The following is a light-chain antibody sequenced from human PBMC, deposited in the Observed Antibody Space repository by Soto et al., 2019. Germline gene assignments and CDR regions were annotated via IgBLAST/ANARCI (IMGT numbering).Light chain of an antibody. Sequence: EVIMMRGSLCLPVSLVQPASISCMSVQXLVYMDGNTYLNWFHQRPGQSPRRLIYKISNRDSGVPDRFSGSGSGTYFTLQISRVEAEDVGIYYCMQGTHWPLTFGQGTRLEIK. J-gene: IGKJ5*01. CDR2: KIS. CDR3: MQGTHWPLT. CDR1: QXLVYMDGNTY. V-gene: IGKV2-30*01.